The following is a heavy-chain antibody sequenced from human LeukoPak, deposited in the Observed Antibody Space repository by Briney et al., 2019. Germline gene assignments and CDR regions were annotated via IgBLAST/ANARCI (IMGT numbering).Heavy chain of an antibody. J-gene: IGHJ6*03. V-gene: IGHV3-20*04. D-gene: IGHD3-16*02. CDR3: ERRRYPYYYYMDV. Sequence: WGSLRLSCAASGFTFNQYGMNWVRQAPGKGLEWVSILSWNTGDTRYADSVKDRFTISRDNAKKSLYLQMDSLMADDTALYYCERRRYPYYYYMDVWERGPRVRVPS. CDR1: GFTFNQYG. CDR2: LSWNTGDT.